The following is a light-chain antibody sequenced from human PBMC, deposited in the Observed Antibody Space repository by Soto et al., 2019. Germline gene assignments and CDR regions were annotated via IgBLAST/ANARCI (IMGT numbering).Light chain of an antibody. J-gene: IGKJ3*01. V-gene: IGKV3-20*01. CDR1: QSVSNNY. CDR2: GAS. CDR3: QQYGTSPFT. Sequence: EIVLTQSPGTPSLSPGERATLSCRASQSVSNNYLAWYQQKPGQAPRLLISGASNRATGIPDRFSGSGSGTDFTLAISRLEPEDFAVYYCQQYGTSPFTFGPGTKVDLK.